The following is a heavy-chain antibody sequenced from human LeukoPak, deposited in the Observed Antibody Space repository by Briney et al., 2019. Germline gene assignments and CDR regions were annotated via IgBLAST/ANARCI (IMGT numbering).Heavy chain of an antibody. D-gene: IGHD4-17*01. J-gene: IGHJ4*02. V-gene: IGHV4-4*02. CDR1: GGSISGSNW. CDR2: IYHSGST. Sequence: SETLSLTCAVSGGSISGSNWWSWVRQPPGKGLEWIGEIYHSGSTYYNPSLKSRVTTSADTSKNEFSLKLSSVTAADTAVYYCARAGTNLGDYDYWGQGTLVTVSS. CDR3: ARAGTNLGDYDY.